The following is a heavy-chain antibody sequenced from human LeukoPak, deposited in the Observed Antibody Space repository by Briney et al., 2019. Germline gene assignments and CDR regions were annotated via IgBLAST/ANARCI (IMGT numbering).Heavy chain of an antibody. CDR3: ARGDKDIVVVPAAEALDY. D-gene: IGHD2-2*01. V-gene: IGHV1-2*02. Sequence: ASVKVSCKASGYTFTGYYMHWVRQAPGQGLEWMGWINPNSDGTSYAQKFQGRVTMTRDTSISTAYMELSRLRSDDTAVYYCARGDKDIVVVPAAEALDYWGQGTLVTVSS. CDR2: INPNSDGT. J-gene: IGHJ4*02. CDR1: GYTFTGYY.